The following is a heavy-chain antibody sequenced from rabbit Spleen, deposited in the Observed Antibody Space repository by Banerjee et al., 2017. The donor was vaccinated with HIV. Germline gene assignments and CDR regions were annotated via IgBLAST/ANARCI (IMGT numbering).Heavy chain of an antibody. V-gene: IGHV1S40*01. CDR2: IYGGSSGAT. D-gene: IGHD7-1*01. Sequence: QSLEESGGDLVKPGASLTLTCTASGFSFSGTYAMCWVRQAPGKGPEWIACIYGGSSGATHYASWAKGRFTISKTSSTTVTLQMTSLTAADTATYFCARGGNGGTPDYNYAWDLWGPGTLVTVS. CDR3: ARGGNGGTPDYNYAWDL. CDR1: GFSFSGTYA. J-gene: IGHJ6*01.